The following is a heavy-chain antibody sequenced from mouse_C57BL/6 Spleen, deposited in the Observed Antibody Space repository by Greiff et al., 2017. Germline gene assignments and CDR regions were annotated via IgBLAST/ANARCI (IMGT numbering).Heavy chain of an antibody. D-gene: IGHD1-1*01. V-gene: IGHV1-15*01. J-gene: IGHJ2*01. CDR2: IDPETGGT. CDR3: TSYGSSP. CDR1: GYTFTDYE. Sequence: QVQLKQSGAELVRPGASVTLSCKASGYTFTDYEMHWVKQTPVHGLEWIGAIDPETGGTAYNQKFKGKAILTADKSSSTAYMELRSLTSEDSAVYYCTSYGSSPWGQGTTLTVSS.